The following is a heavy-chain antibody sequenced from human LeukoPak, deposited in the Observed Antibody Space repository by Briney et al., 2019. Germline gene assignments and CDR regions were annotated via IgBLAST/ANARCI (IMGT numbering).Heavy chain of an antibody. CDR2: INSDGSRT. Sequence: GGSLRLSCAASGFTFSSYWMHWVRQAPGKGLVWVSRINSDGSRTSYADSVKGRLTISRDNAKNTLYLQMNSLRVEDTAVYYCARDGSSWSNWLDPWGQGTLVTVSS. J-gene: IGHJ5*02. CDR3: ARDGSSWSNWLDP. CDR1: GFTFSSYW. D-gene: IGHD6-13*01. V-gene: IGHV3-74*01.